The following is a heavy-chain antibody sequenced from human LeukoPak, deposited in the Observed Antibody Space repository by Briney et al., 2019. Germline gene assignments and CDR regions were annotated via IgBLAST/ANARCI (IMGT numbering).Heavy chain of an antibody. Sequence: SETLSLTCTVSGYSISGDYYWGWIRQPPGKGLEWIGNVYRTGSTYYNPSLTSRVTISIDTSKNQFSLKLSSVTAADTAVYYCARDLPITMIRGVTFDYWGQGALVTVSS. CDR1: GYSISGDYY. J-gene: IGHJ4*02. CDR2: VYRTGST. V-gene: IGHV4-38-2*02. D-gene: IGHD3-10*01. CDR3: ARDLPITMIRGVTFDY.